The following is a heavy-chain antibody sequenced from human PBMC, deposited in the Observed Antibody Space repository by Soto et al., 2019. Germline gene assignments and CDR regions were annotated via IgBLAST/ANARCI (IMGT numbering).Heavy chain of an antibody. J-gene: IGHJ5*02. CDR1: GGTFSRHA. D-gene: IGHD6-13*01. V-gene: IGHV1-69*01. CDR2: IIPLFGTT. CDR3: ARADIHVRSWYFWFDP. Sequence: QVQLVQSGSEVKMPGSSVKVSCKTSGGTFSRHAINWVRQAPGQGLEWMGGIIPLFGTTNYAQKFKGRVTISADESTSTAYMDLSSLTSEDAAVYYCARADIHVRSWYFWFDPWGQGTMVTVSS.